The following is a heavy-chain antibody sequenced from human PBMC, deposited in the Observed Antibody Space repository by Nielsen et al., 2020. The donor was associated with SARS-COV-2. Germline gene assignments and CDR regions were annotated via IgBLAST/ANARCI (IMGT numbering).Heavy chain of an antibody. CDR3: AKVLSDIVVVVAAKVFGMDV. J-gene: IGHJ6*02. CDR1: GFTFDDYA. V-gene: IGHV3-9*01. Sequence: GGSLRLSCAASGFTFDDYAMHWVRQAPGKGLEWVSGISWNSGSIGYADSVKGRFTISRDNSKNTLYLQMNSLRAEDTAVYYCAKVLSDIVVVVAAKVFGMDVWGQGTTVTVSS. D-gene: IGHD2-15*01. CDR2: ISWNSGSI.